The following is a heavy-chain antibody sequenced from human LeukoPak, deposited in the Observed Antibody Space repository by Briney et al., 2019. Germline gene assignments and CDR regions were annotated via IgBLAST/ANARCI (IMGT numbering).Heavy chain of an antibody. Sequence: GGSLRLSCAASGFTFSTYEMNWVRQAPGKGLEWVSYIPSSGSTIYYVDSVKGRFTISRDNAKNSLYLQTNSLRVEDTAVYYCAREATGATGYFDYWGQGTLVTVSS. CDR2: IPSSGSTI. CDR3: AREATGATGYFDY. D-gene: IGHD1-26*01. CDR1: GFTFSTYE. J-gene: IGHJ4*02. V-gene: IGHV3-48*03.